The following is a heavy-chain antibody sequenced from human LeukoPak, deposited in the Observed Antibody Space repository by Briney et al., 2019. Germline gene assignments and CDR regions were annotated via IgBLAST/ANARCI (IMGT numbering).Heavy chain of an antibody. D-gene: IGHD3-22*01. CDR3: ARLDYYDSSGYYGWAFDI. V-gene: IGHV5-51*01. J-gene: IGHJ3*02. Sequence: KVSCKASGYTFTSYWIGWVRQMPGKALEWMGIIYPGDSDTRYSPSFQGQVTISADKSISTAYLQWSSLKASDTAMYYCARLDYYDSSGYYGWAFDIWGQGTMVTVSS. CDR1: GYTFTSYW. CDR2: IYPGDSDT.